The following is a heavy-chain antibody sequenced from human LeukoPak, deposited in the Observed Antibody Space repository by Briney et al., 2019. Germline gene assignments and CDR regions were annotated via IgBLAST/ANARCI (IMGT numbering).Heavy chain of an antibody. CDR2: ISGSGGST. J-gene: IGHJ6*02. D-gene: IGHD1-26*01. Sequence: GGSLRLSCAASGFTFSSYAMSWVRQAPGKGLEWVSAISGSGGSTYYADSVKGRFTISRDNSKNTLYLQMNSLRAEDTAVYYCAKRSFGNGSPGGYYGMDVWGQGTTVTVSS. CDR3: AKRSFGNGSPGGYYGMDV. CDR1: GFTFSSYA. V-gene: IGHV3-23*01.